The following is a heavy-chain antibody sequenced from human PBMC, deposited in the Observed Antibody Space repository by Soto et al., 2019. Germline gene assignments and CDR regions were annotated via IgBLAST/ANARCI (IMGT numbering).Heavy chain of an antibody. V-gene: IGHV1-3*01. CDR2: INAGNGNT. Sequence: GASVKVSCKASGYTFTSYAMHWVRQAPGQRREWMGWINAGNGNTKYSQKFQGRVTITRDTSASTAYMELSSLRSEDTAVYYCARAAGNGDYYYYYMDVWGEGTTVTVSS. CDR3: ARAAGNGDYYYYYMDV. CDR1: GYTFTSYA. J-gene: IGHJ6*03. D-gene: IGHD6-19*01.